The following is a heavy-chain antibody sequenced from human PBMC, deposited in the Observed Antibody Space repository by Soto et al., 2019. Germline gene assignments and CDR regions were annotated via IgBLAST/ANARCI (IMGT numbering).Heavy chain of an antibody. Sequence: EVQLLESGGGLVQPGGSLRLSCAASGFTFSSYAMSWVRQAPGKGLEWVSAISGSGGSTYYADSVKGRFTISRDNSKNSLYLQMNSLRAEDTAVYYCANDGGEYYDFWSGYFPVPSGAFDIWGQGTMVTVSS. D-gene: IGHD3-3*01. CDR3: ANDGGEYYDFWSGYFPVPSGAFDI. CDR1: GFTFSSYA. CDR2: ISGSGGST. J-gene: IGHJ3*02. V-gene: IGHV3-23*01.